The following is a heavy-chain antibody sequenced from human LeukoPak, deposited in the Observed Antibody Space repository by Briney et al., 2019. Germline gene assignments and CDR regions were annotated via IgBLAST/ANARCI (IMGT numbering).Heavy chain of an antibody. CDR1: GGSIRSSHHY. CDR3: ARIIRTTGYYSNPKSGAFDF. D-gene: IGHD3-9*01. Sequence: PSETLSLPCAVSGGSIRSSHHYWGWIRQPPGQGLEWIGSVYSSGSAYYNRSLRTRVSISVDTSKSQFSLKLTSVTAADTAVYFCARIIRTTGYYSNPKSGAFDFWGQGTPVTVSS. CDR2: VYSSGSA. V-gene: IGHV4-39*01. J-gene: IGHJ4*02.